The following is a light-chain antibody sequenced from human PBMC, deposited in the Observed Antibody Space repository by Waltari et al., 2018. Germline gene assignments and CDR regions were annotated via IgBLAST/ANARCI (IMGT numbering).Light chain of an antibody. CDR3: AAWDSGLSVSYV. CDR2: RTD. V-gene: IGLV1-47*01. CDR1: DSNIGTNS. J-gene: IGLJ1*01. Sequence: QSVLSQPPSASATPGQRVTISCSGTDSNIGTNSVFWYQHVPGQAPRLLSYRTDRRPSGIPDRFSGSKSGTSASLAITGLRSEDEADYYCAAWDSGLSVSYVFGSGTKVTV.